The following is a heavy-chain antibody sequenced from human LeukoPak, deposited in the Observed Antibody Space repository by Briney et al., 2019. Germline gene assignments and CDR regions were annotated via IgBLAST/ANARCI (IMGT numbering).Heavy chain of an antibody. CDR1: GFTFSDYS. D-gene: IGHD4/OR15-4a*01. Sequence: PGGSLRLSCAASGFTFSDYSMSWIRQAPGKGLEWVSYISSGGGHIYYADSVKGRFTISRDNSKNSLFLQMTSLRADDTAVYYCARDGRHGATRNWFDPWGQGTLVTVSS. CDR3: ARDGRHGATRNWFDP. CDR2: ISSGGGHI. J-gene: IGHJ5*02. V-gene: IGHV3-11*01.